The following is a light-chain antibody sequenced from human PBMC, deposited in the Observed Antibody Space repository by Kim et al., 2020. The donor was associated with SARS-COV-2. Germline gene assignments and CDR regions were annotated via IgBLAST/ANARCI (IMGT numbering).Light chain of an antibody. CDR3: HQYGGSPQT. CDR2: DVD. V-gene: IGKV3-20*01. J-gene: IGKJ1*01. CDR1: HSRSSTS. Sequence: SAGETATHSCRASHSRSSTSLAWFQQKPGPVPRLLIFDVDIRATGIPDRFTGSGSGTDFTLTIETLEPEDSAVYYCHQYGGSPQTFGQGTKVDIK.